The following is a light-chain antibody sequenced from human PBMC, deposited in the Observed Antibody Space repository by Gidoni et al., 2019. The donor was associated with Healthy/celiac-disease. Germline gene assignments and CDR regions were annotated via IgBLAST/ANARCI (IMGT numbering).Light chain of an antibody. Sequence: EIVMTQSPATLSVSPGERATRSCRASQSVSSNLAWYQQKPGQAPRLLIYGASTRATGIPARFSGSGSGTEFTLTISSLQSEDFAVYYCQQYNNCPGTFGQGTRLEIK. CDR3: QQYNNCPGT. CDR2: GAS. J-gene: IGKJ5*01. CDR1: QSVSSN. V-gene: IGKV3-15*01.